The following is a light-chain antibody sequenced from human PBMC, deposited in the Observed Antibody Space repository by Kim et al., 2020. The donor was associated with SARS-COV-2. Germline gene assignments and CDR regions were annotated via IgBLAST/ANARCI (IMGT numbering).Light chain of an antibody. CDR2: DVS. J-gene: IGKJ4*01. Sequence: ASIGDRVTITGQASQRSSAWLTWYQQIPGKAPLLLIYDVSTLRSGVPSRFSCSRTGTEFTITINSLQPDDCAAYYCQQYNIYPLTFGRGTKVVIK. CDR1: QRSSAW. CDR3: QQYNIYPLT. V-gene: IGKV1-5*01.